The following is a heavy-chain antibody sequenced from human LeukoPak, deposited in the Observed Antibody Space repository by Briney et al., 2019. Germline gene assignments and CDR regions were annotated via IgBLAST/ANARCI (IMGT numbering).Heavy chain of an antibody. D-gene: IGHD3-16*02. Sequence: ASVKVSCKASGYTFTSYGISWVRQAPGQGLEWMGWISAYNGNTNYAQKLQGRVTMTTDTSTSTAYMELRSLRSDDTAVYYCARVGMITFGGVIAFSYYYMDVWGKGTTVTVSS. V-gene: IGHV1-18*01. CDR1: GYTFTSYG. J-gene: IGHJ6*03. CDR2: ISAYNGNT. CDR3: ARVGMITFGGVIAFSYYYMDV.